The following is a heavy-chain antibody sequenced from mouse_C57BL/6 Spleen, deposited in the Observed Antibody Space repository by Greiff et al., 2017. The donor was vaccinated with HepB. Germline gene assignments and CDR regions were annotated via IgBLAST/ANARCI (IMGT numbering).Heavy chain of an antibody. D-gene: IGHD2-1*01. CDR1: GYAFSSYW. CDR3: SRSELGYGNYYYYAMGH. J-gene: IGHJ4*01. Sequence: VQLQQSGAELVKPGASVKNSCKTSGYAFSSYWMNWVKQRPGKGLEWIGQIYPGDGDTNYNGKFKGKATLTADKSSSTAYMQLSSLTSEDSAVYFCSRSELGYGNYYYYAMGHCGQGTSATVSS. CDR2: IYPGDGDT. V-gene: IGHV1-80*01.